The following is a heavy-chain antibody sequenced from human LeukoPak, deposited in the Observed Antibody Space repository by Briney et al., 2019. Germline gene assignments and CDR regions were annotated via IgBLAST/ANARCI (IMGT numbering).Heavy chain of an antibody. CDR1: GFTFSSYA. D-gene: IGHD6-19*01. CDR3: AKQTGSGWSDPHYYFDY. V-gene: IGHV3-30-3*02. CDR2: ISYDGSNK. J-gene: IGHJ4*02. Sequence: QPGGSLRLSCAASGFTFSSYAMHWVRQAPGKGLEWVAVISYDGSNKYYADSVKGRFTISRDNSKNTLYLQMNSLRAEDTAVYYCAKQTGSGWSDPHYYFDYWGQGTLVTVSS.